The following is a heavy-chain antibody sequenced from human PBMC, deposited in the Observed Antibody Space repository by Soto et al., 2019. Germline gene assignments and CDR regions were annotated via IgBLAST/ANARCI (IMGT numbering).Heavy chain of an antibody. CDR3: AKEIAVAVATPPEY. CDR1: GFTYSIYA. V-gene: IGHV3-23*01. J-gene: IGHJ4*02. Sequence: EVQLLESGGGLVQPGGSLRLSCTASGFTYSIYAMAWVRQAPGKGLEWVSAISGSGGETYYAHSVKGRFTIARDNSRNTVYLQMTNLRADDTAVYYGAKEIAVAVATPPEYWGQGTLVTVSS. CDR2: ISGSGGET. D-gene: IGHD5-12*01.